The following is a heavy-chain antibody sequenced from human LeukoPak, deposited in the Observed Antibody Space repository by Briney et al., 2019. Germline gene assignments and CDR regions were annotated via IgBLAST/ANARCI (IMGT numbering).Heavy chain of an antibody. CDR1: GYTFTGYY. J-gene: IGHJ4*02. D-gene: IGHD6-25*01. Sequence: ASVKVSCKASGYTFTGYYIHWVRQAPGQGLEWMGRINPNSGGTNYAQKFQGRVTMTRDTSISTAYMELSRLRSDDTAVYYCARGFAARGSGLDYWGQGTLVTVSS. V-gene: IGHV1-2*06. CDR3: ARGFAARGSGLDY. CDR2: INPNSGGT.